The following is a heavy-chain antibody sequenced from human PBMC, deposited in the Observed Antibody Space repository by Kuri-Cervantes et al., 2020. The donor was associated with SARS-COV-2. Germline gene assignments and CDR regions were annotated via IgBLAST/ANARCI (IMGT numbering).Heavy chain of an antibody. CDR2: IRYDGSNK. J-gene: IGHJ4*02. CDR3: AKDPSPYSVLLWFGESGFDY. CDR1: GFTFSSYA. Sequence: GGSLRLSCAASGFTFSSYAMHWVRQAPGKGLEWVAFIRYDGSNKYYADSVKGRFTISRDNSKNTLYLQMNSLRAEDTAVYYCAKDPSPYSVLLWFGESGFDYWGQGTLVTVSS. V-gene: IGHV3-30*02. D-gene: IGHD3-10*01.